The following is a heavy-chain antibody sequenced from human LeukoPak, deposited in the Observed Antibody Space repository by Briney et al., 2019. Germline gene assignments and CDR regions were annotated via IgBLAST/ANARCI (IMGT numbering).Heavy chain of an antibody. CDR1: GFTVSSNY. J-gene: IGHJ5*02. Sequence: GGSLRLSCAASGFTVSSNYMSWVRQAPGKGLEWVSVIYSGGSTYYADSVKGRFTISRDNSKNTLYLQMNSLRAEDTAVYYCARGVQQRFLISTSWGQGTLVTVSS. CDR2: IYSGGST. V-gene: IGHV3-53*01. D-gene: IGHD3-3*01. CDR3: ARGVQQRFLISTS.